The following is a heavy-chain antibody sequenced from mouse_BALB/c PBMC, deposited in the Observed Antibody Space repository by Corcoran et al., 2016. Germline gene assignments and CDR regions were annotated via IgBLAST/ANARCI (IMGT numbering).Heavy chain of an antibody. V-gene: IGHV14-3*02. CDR1: GFNIKDTY. J-gene: IGHJ1*01. D-gene: IGHD4-1*01. CDR2: IDPANGNT. CDR3: ANWDWYFDV. Sequence: EVQLQQSGAELVKPGASVKLSCTASGFNIKDTYMHWVKQRPEQGLEWIGRIDPANGNTKYDPKFQGKATITADTSSNTAYLQLSSLTSEDTAVYYCANWDWYFDVWGPGTTVTVSS.